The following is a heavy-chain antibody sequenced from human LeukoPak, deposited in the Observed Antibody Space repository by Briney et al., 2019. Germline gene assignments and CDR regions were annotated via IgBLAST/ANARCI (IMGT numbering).Heavy chain of an antibody. D-gene: IGHD3-10*01. CDR1: GGTFSSYA. CDR2: IIPIFGTA. CDR3: ARAPPRGVILDY. Sequence: SVKVSCKASGGTFSSYAISWVRQAPGQGLEWMGGIIPIFGTANYAQKFQGRVTITADKSTSTAYMELSSLRSEDTAVYYCARAPPRGVILDYWGQGTLVSVSS. V-gene: IGHV1-69*06. J-gene: IGHJ4*02.